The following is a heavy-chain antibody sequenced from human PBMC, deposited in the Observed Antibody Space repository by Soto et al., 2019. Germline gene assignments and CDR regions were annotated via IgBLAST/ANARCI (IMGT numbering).Heavy chain of an antibody. CDR2: IYYSGNT. V-gene: IGHV4-39*01. D-gene: IGHD3-10*01. Sequence: SETLSLTCTVSGGSISSSSYYWGWIRQPPGKGLEWIASIYYSGNTYYNPSLKSRVTISVDTSKNQFSLKLSSVTAADTAVYYCAMSLWFGNTPNWFDPWGQGTLVTVSS. CDR1: GGSISSSSYY. CDR3: AMSLWFGNTPNWFDP. J-gene: IGHJ5*02.